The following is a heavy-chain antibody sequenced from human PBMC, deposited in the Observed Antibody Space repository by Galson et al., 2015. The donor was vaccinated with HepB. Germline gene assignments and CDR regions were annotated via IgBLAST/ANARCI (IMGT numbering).Heavy chain of an antibody. CDR1: GASISSYY. CDR2: ISYSGSP. Sequence: ETLSLTCTVSGASISSYYWNWIRQPPGKGLEWIGYISYSGSPNYNPSLRSRVTISINTSKNQFSLNLSSVTAADTAVYYCARVYDSSSADLDYCGQGTLVAVSS. D-gene: IGHD6-6*01. V-gene: IGHV4-59*01. CDR3: ARVYDSSSADLDY. J-gene: IGHJ4*02.